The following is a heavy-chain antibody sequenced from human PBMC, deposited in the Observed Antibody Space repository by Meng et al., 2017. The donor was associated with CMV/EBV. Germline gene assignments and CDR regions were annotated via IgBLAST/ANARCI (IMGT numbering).Heavy chain of an antibody. D-gene: IGHD5-12*01. Sequence: PRTESGPGLGTPSETLPLPCTVSGGSISSSSYYWGWIRQPPGKGLEWIGSIYYSGSTYYNPSLKSRVTISVDTSKNQFSLKLSSVTAADTAVYYCARVRNGGYWGGPRYYFDYWGQGTLVTVSS. CDR2: IYYSGST. CDR1: GGSISSSSYY. V-gene: IGHV4-39*07. J-gene: IGHJ4*02. CDR3: ARVRNGGYWGGPRYYFDY.